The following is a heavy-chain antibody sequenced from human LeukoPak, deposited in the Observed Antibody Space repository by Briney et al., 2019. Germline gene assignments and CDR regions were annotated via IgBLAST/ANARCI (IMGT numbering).Heavy chain of an antibody. J-gene: IGHJ4*02. CDR2: INPNSGGT. Sequence: ASVKVSCKTSGYTFTGYYMHWVRQAPGQGLEWMGWINPNSGGTNYAQKFQGRVTMTRDTSISTAYMELSRLRSDDTAVYYCVGYYDSSGYYFVWGQGTLVTVSS. V-gene: IGHV1-2*02. D-gene: IGHD3-22*01. CDR1: GYTFTGYY. CDR3: VGYYDSSGYYFV.